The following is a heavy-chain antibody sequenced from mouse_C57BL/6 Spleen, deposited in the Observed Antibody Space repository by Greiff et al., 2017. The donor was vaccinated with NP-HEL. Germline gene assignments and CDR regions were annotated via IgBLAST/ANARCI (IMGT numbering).Heavy chain of an antibody. V-gene: IGHV1-82*01. D-gene: IGHD2-5*01. CDR1: GYAFSSSW. J-gene: IGHJ4*01. CDR2: IYPGDGDT. CDR3: ARSYYSSHYSAMDY. Sequence: VQLQQSGPELVKPGASVKISCKASGYAFSSSWMNWVKQRPGKGLEWIGRIYPGDGDTNYNGKFKGKATLTADKSSSTAYMQLSSLTSEDSAVYFCARSYYSSHYSAMDYWGQGTSVTVSS.